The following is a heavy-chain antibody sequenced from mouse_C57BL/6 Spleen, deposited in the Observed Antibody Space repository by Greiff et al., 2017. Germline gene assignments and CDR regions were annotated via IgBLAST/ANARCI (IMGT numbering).Heavy chain of an antibody. V-gene: IGHV1-54*01. CDR2: INPGSGGT. CDR1: GYAFTNYL. J-gene: IGHJ4*01. CDR3: ARGGYYGSTFYYAMDY. D-gene: IGHD1-1*01. Sequence: VQLQQSGAELVRPGTSVKVSRKASGYAFTNYLIEWVKQRPGQGLEWIGVINPGSGGTNYNEKFKGKATLTADKSSSTAYMQLSSLTSEDSAVYFCARGGYYGSTFYYAMDYWGQGTSVTVSS.